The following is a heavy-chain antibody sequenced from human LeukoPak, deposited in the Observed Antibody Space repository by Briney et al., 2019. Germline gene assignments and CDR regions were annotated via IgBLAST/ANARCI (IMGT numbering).Heavy chain of an antibody. Sequence: ESLKISCKGSGYSFTSYWISWVRQMPGKGQEWMGRIDPSDSYTNYSPSFQDHVTISADKSISTAYLQWSSLKASDTAVYYCARGYSSGWYAYGLDIWGQGTMVTVSS. D-gene: IGHD6-19*01. J-gene: IGHJ3*02. CDR3: ARGYSSGWYAYGLDI. V-gene: IGHV5-10-1*01. CDR2: IDPSDSYT. CDR1: GYSFTSYW.